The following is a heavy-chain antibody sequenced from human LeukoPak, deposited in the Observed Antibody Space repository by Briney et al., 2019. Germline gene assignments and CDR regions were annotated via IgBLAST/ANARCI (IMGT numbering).Heavy chain of an antibody. V-gene: IGHV3-7*01. J-gene: IGHJ4*02. Sequence: GGSLRLSCAASGFTFSSYWMSWARQAPGKGLEWVANIKQDGSEKYYVDSVKGRFTISRDNAKNSLYLQMNSLRAEDTAVYYCAREDTAMVTDYWGQGTLVTVSS. CDR1: GFTFSSYW. CDR3: AREDTAMVTDY. D-gene: IGHD5-18*01. CDR2: IKQDGSEK.